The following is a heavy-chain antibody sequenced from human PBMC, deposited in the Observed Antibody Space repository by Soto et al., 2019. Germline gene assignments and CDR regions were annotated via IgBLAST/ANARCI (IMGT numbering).Heavy chain of an antibody. CDR2: INSDGSTT. D-gene: IGHD5-18*01. Sequence: EVPLVESGGGLVQPGGSLRPSCAASGFTFSSYWMLWVRQAPGKGLVWVSRINSDGSTTSYADSVKGRFTISRDNAKNTLYLQMNSLRAEDTAVYYCARVNPGYSYVNYWGQGTLVTVSS. CDR1: GFTFSSYW. V-gene: IGHV3-74*01. CDR3: ARVNPGYSYVNY. J-gene: IGHJ4*02.